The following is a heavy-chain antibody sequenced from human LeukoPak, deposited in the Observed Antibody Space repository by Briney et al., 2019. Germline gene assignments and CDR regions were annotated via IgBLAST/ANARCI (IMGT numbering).Heavy chain of an antibody. CDR2: IIPTLGIA. CDR1: GGTFSSYT. Sequence: SVKVSCKASGGTFSSYTISWVRQAPGQGLEWMGRIIPTLGIANYAQKFQGRVTITADKSTSTAYMELSSLRSEDTAVYYCARDIAEMGVPAEFEYFQHWGQGTLVTVSS. J-gene: IGHJ1*01. CDR3: ARDIAEMGVPAEFEYFQH. V-gene: IGHV1-69*04. D-gene: IGHD2-2*01.